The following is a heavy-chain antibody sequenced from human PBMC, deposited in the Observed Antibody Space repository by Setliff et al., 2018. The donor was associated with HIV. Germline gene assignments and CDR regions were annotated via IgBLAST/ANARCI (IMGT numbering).Heavy chain of an antibody. CDR2: INPRDSST. CDR1: GYTFPDYG. V-gene: IGHV1-18*01. J-gene: IGHJ5*02. CDR3: ARELPPRMDMGALDL. D-gene: IGHD3-16*01. Sequence: ASVKVSCKASGYTFPDYGISWVRQAPGQGLEWMGWINPRDSSTTYAQKLQGRITVTRDTSTSTVYMELTSLKSEDTALYYCARELPPRMDMGALDLWGQGTLVTVSS.